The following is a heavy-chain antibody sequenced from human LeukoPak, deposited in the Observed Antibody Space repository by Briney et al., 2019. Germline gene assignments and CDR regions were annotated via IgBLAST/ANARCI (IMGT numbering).Heavy chain of an antibody. Sequence: PSETLSLTCAVSGGSISSGGYYWSWIRQPPGKGLEWIGEINHSGSTNYNPSLKSRVTISVDTSKNQFSLKLSSVTAADTAVYYCASSGPTVVTNYWGQGTLVTVSS. CDR1: GGSISSGGYY. CDR3: ASSGPTVVTNY. J-gene: IGHJ4*02. CDR2: INHSGST. D-gene: IGHD4-23*01. V-gene: IGHV4-34*01.